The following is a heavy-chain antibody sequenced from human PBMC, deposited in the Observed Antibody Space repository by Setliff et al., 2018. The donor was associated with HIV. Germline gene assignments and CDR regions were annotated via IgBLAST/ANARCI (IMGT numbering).Heavy chain of an antibody. Sequence: ASVKVSCKASGYTFTSYYMHWVRQAPGQGLEWMGIINPHGGRTNYAQKFQGRVTMTRDTSTSTVYMELSSLRSDDTAVYYCARLRPTAFFDYWGQGTLVTVSS. D-gene: IGHD3-3*01. CDR1: GYTFTSYY. V-gene: IGHV1-46*01. CDR2: INPHGGRT. J-gene: IGHJ4*02. CDR3: ARLRPTAFFDY.